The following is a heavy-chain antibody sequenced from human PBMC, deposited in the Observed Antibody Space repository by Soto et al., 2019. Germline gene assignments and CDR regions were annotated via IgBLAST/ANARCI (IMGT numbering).Heavy chain of an antibody. J-gene: IGHJ4*02. V-gene: IGHV3-23*01. CDR2: ITVRSHTT. CDR1: GFSFSSYA. D-gene: IGHD6-13*01. CDR3: ARGLAAGGTGGLTYYFVF. Sequence: EVQLLESGGDLVQPGGSLRLSSGVFGFSFSSYAMAWVRQVPGKGLEWLSVITVRSHTTYYADSVRGRFTISRDDSRDTLYLQLNSLRGEDTAVYYCARGLAAGGTGGLTYYFVFWGQGTLVTVSP.